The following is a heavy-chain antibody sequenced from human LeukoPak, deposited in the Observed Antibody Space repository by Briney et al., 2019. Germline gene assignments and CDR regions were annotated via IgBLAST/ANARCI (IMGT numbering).Heavy chain of an antibody. J-gene: IGHJ4*02. Sequence: VGSLRLSCAASGFTFSSYAMSWVRQAPGKGLEWVSAISGSGGSTYYADSVKRRFTISRDNSKNTLYLQMNSLRAEDTAVYYCAKESSSSSSYDYWGQGTLVTVSS. CDR3: AKESSSSSSYDY. D-gene: IGHD6-13*01. V-gene: IGHV3-23*01. CDR1: GFTFSSYA. CDR2: ISGSGGST.